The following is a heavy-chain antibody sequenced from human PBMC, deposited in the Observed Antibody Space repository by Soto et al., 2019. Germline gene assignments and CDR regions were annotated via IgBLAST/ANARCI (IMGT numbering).Heavy chain of an antibody. J-gene: IGHJ4*02. Sequence: QMEQSGAEVRKPGSSVKVSCKPSGGSLTSYPMAWVRQAPGQGFEWMGGIIPIHGTTEYAQKFEGRVTITADESTNRATLELTGLTSEDTAVYYCARGWGLGSWGQGTLVTVSS. D-gene: IGHD3-10*01. CDR2: IIPIHGTT. V-gene: IGHV1-69*01. CDR1: GGSLTSYP. CDR3: ARGWGLGS.